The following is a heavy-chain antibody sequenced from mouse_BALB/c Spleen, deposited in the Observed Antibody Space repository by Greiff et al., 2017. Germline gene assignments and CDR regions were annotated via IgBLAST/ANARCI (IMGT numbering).Heavy chain of an antibody. V-gene: IGHV5-6-3*01. CDR3: AREGDGNSYYYAMDY. J-gene: IGHJ4*01. CDR2: INSNGGST. D-gene: IGHD2-1*01. CDR1: GFTFSSYG. Sequence: EVQGVESGGGLVKPGGSLKLSCAASGFTFSSYGMSWVRQTPDKRLELVATINSNGGSTYYPDSVKGRFTISRDNAKNTLYLQMSSLKSEDTAMYYCAREGDGNSYYYAMDYWGQGTSVTVSS.